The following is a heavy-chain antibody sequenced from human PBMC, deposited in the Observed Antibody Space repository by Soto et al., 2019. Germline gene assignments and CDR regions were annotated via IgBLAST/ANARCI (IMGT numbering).Heavy chain of an antibody. CDR2: INPATGAA. D-gene: IGHD3-3*01. Sequence: QLHLVQSGAVVKKPGASVTVSCSASGYPVTAYYMHWVRQAPGRGLEWMGGINPATGAAKYTQTFQGRVTMPRDTSTSTVFMELGGLPSEATAVFYCARGGGVGVAGSAAFDMWGQGTLVTVSS. J-gene: IGHJ3*02. CDR1: GYPVTAYY. CDR3: ARGGGVGVAGSAAFDM. V-gene: IGHV1-2*02.